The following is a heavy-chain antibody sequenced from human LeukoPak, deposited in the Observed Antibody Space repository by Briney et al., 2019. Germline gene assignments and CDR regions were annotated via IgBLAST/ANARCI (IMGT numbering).Heavy chain of an antibody. CDR3: ARGTNWFDY. Sequence: PGGSLRLSCAASGFTFSNYNMNWVRQAPGKGLEWVSYISSSRSTIYYADSVKGRFTISRDNAKNSLYVQMNSLRDEDTAVYYCARGTNWFDYGGQGTLVTVSS. J-gene: IGHJ4*02. CDR1: GFTFSNYN. D-gene: IGHD7-27*01. CDR2: ISSSRSTI. V-gene: IGHV3-48*02.